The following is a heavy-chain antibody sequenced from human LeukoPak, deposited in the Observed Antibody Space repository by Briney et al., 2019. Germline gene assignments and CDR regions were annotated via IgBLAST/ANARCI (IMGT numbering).Heavy chain of an antibody. CDR2: FDPEDGET. V-gene: IGHV1-24*01. J-gene: IGHJ4*02. CDR1: GYTLTELS. D-gene: IGHD3-3*01. CDR3: ETEDFWSGYYRY. Sequence: ASVKVSCKVSGYTLTELSMHWVRQAPGKGLEWMGGFDPEDGETIYAQKFQGRVTMTEDASTDTAYMELSSLRSEDTAVYYCETEDFWSGYYRYWGQGTLVTVSS.